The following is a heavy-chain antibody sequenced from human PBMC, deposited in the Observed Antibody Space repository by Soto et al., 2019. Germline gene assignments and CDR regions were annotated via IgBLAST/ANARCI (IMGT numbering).Heavy chain of an antibody. V-gene: IGHV1-18*01. CDR1: GYTFTSYG. Sequence: ASVKVSCKASGYTFTSYGISWVRQAPGQGLEWMGWISAYNGNTNYAQKLQGRVTMTTDTSTGTAYMELRSLRSDDTAVYYCARDEDITGTSWKVPDYWGQGTLVTVSS. J-gene: IGHJ4*02. CDR2: ISAYNGNT. D-gene: IGHD1-7*01. CDR3: ARDEDITGTSWKVPDY.